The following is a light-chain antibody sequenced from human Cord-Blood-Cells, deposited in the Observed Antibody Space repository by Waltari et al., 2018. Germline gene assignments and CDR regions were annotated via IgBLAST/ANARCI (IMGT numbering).Light chain of an antibody. J-gene: IGLJ1*01. Sequence: QAVVTQEPSLTVSPGGTVTLTCGSSTGAVTSGHYPYWFQQKPGQAPRTLIYDTSNKDSWTTARFAGSLLGGKAALTLSGAQPEDEAEYYCLLSYSGARAEVFGTGTKVTVL. CDR1: TGAVTSGHY. CDR2: DTS. CDR3: LLSYSGARAEV. V-gene: IGLV7-46*01.